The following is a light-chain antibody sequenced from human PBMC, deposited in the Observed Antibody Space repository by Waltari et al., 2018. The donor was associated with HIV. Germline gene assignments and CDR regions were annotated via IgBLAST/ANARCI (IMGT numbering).Light chain of an antibody. CDR1: SSNIENDN. CDR3: VGWDSRLSGYV. CDR2: KDT. J-gene: IGLJ1*01. Sequence: QSVLTQPPSASGTPGQRVTISCSGSSSNIENDNVYWYQQLTGAPPRLLIYKDTQRPSGVPDRFTGSKSGTSASLAISGLRSEDEADYYCVGWDSRLSGYVFGSGTKVTVL. V-gene: IGLV1-47*01.